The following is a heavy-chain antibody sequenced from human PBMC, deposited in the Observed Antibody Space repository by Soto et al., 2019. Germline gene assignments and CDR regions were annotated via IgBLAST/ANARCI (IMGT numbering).Heavy chain of an antibody. CDR2: IYYSGST. J-gene: IGHJ4*02. D-gene: IGHD4-4*01. CDR3: ARHATVTTPYYFDY. V-gene: IGHV4-59*08. Sequence: SETLSLTCTVSGGSISSYYWSWIRQPPGKGLEWIGCIYYSGSTNYNPSLKSRVTISVDTSKNQFSLKLSSVTAADTAVYYCARHATVTTPYYFDYWGQGTLVTVSS. CDR1: GGSISSYY.